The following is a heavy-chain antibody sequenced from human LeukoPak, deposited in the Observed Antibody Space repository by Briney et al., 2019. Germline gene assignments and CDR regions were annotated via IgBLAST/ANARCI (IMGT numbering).Heavy chain of an antibody. V-gene: IGHV1-18*01. CDR1: GYTFTSFG. D-gene: IGHD2-15*01. J-gene: IGHJ6*03. CDR3: ARGDKYFYYYMDV. Sequence: ASVKVSCKGSGYTFTSFGFSWVRQAPGQGLGWMGWISAYIGNTNYAQKFQDRVSMTADASTSTAYMELRSLSSDDTAIYYCARGDKYFYYYMDVWGKGTTVTVSS. CDR2: ISAYIGNT.